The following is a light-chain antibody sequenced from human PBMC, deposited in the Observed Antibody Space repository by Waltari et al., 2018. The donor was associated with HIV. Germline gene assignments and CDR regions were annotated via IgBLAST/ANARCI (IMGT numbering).Light chain of an antibody. J-gene: IGKJ2*01. CDR2: WTS. Sequence: DIVMNQSPDSLAVSLGERATINCKSTQSVFYSSNSRSYLAWFQQRPRQAPKLLISWTSTREFGVPDRFTGSGSGTDFTLTISSLQAEDVAVYYCHQYYSPPYTFGQGTKLEI. V-gene: IGKV4-1*01. CDR3: HQYYSPPYT. CDR1: QSVFYSSNSRSY.